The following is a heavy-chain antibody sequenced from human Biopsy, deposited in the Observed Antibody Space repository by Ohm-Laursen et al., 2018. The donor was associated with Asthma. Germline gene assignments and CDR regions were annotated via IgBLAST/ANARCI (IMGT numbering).Heavy chain of an antibody. V-gene: IGHV3-30*18. Sequence: SPRLSCAASGFTFSNYGMHWVRQAPGKGLDWVAVISFDGSNKNYTDSVKGRFTISRDNSRNTLHLQMNSLRAEDTAVYYCAKDVFPGWELRRGPDYWGQGTLVTVSS. D-gene: IGHD1-26*01. CDR3: AKDVFPGWELRRGPDY. J-gene: IGHJ4*02. CDR2: ISFDGSNK. CDR1: GFTFSNYG.